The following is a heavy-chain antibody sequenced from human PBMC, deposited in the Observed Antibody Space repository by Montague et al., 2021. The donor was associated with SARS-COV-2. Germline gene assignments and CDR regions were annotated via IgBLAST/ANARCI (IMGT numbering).Heavy chain of an antibody. V-gene: IGHV4-34*01. CDR1: GGSFTGYY. J-gene: IGHJ3*01. Sequence: SETLSLTCAVYGGSFTGYYWIWIRQPPGKGLEWIGEINHSGSSNYNPSLGSRVTMSVDTSKNQFSLRLNSVSAADTAVYYCARAQVTIFGVLIMLPAAGAVDVWGQGTTVTVSS. D-gene: IGHD3-3*01. CDR2: INHSGSS. CDR3: ARAQVTIFGVLIMLPAAGAVDV.